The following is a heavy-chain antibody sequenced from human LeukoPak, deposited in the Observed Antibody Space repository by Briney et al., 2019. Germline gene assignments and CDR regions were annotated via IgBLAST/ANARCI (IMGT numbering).Heavy chain of an antibody. J-gene: IGHJ3*01. V-gene: IGHV3-48*03. D-gene: IGHD2-2*02. Sequence: GGSLRLSCAASGFTFSSYEMNWVRQAPGKGLEWVSYISSSGSTIYYADSVKGRFTISRDNSKNPLYLQMNSLRADDTAVYYCAMKAVPRPRLYDAFDFWGQGTVVTVSS. CDR1: GFTFSSYE. CDR3: AMKAVPRPRLYDAFDF. CDR2: ISSSGSTI.